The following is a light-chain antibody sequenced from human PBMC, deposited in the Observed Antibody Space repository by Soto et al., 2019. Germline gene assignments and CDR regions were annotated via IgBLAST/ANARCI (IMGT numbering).Light chain of an antibody. V-gene: IGLV2-14*03. CDR3: SSYTTSNIRQIV. CDR1: NIDVGCYNY. Sequence: QSVLTQAAHVSESLGQLTSSSCNGINIDVGCYNYVSLWQHHPGKAPKLIIYDVSNRRSGVSIRFSASKYDNTASLTISGLQPEDEADYHCSSYTTSNIRQIVFGTGTKVTV. J-gene: IGLJ1*01. CDR2: DVS.